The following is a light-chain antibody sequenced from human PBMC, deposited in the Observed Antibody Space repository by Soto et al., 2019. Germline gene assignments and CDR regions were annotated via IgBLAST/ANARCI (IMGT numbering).Light chain of an antibody. Sequence: IVMTMSPATVSVHPGERATLSCRASQSVSSNLAWHQQKPGQAPRLLRFRTSSRATGFPARFSGSGSGTEFNLTICSLQSEDFATYYCHEYNYYRPTFGQGAKVDIK. CDR1: QSVSSN. CDR2: RTS. J-gene: IGKJ1*01. CDR3: HEYNYYRPT. V-gene: IGKV3-15*01.